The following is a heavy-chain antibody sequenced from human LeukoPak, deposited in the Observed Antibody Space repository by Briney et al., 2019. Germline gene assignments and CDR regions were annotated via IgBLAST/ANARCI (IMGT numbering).Heavy chain of an antibody. D-gene: IGHD3-22*01. CDR1: GFTVSSNY. CDR2: IYSDGST. J-gene: IGHJ4*02. Sequence: GGSLRLSCAASGFTVSSNYMSWVRQAPGKGLEWVSVIYSDGSTYYADSVKGRFTISRDNSENTLYLQMNSLRTEDTAVYYCARDRRSYDSSAYYFDYWGQGTLVTVSS. CDR3: ARDRRSYDSSAYYFDY. V-gene: IGHV3-53*01.